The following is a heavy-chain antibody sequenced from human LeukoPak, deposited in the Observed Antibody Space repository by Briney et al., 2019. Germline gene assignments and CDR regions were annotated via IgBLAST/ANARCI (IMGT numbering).Heavy chain of an antibody. J-gene: IGHJ6*03. CDR3: ARSGSQPYYYYYYMDV. CDR1: GFAFSSHA. CDR2: ISFDGHNK. V-gene: IGHV3-30-3*01. D-gene: IGHD1-26*01. Sequence: PGGSLRLSCAASGFAFSSHALHWVRQAPGKGLEWVAVISFDGHNKYYSDSVKGRFTISRDNSQTAVYLQMNSLRIEDTAVYYCARSGSQPYYYYYYMDVWGKGTTVTVSS.